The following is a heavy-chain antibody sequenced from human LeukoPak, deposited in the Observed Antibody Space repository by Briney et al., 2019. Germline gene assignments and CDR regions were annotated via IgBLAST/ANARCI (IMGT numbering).Heavy chain of an antibody. V-gene: IGHV3-23*01. CDR2: ISGSGGST. CDR1: GFTFSSYA. J-gene: IGHJ4*02. Sequence: GGSLRLSCAASGFTFSSYAMSWVRQAPGKGLEWVSTISGSGGSTYHADSVKGRFTISRDNSKNTLYLQMNSLRAEDTAVYYCAKGPYYYDSSAYHYGAFDIWGQGTLVTVSS. CDR3: AKGPYYYDSSAYHYGAFDI. D-gene: IGHD3-22*01.